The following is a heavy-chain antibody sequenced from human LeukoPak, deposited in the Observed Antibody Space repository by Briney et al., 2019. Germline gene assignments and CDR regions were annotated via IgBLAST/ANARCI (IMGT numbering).Heavy chain of an antibody. CDR2: ISPDSGGT. CDR3: ARDSIRGVRLLDY. CDR1: GYTFTGYY. J-gene: IGHJ4*02. D-gene: IGHD3-3*01. Sequence: ASVKVSCKASGYTFTGYYIHWVRQAPGQGPEWMGWISPDSGGTNYAQKFQGRVTLTGEWAISTAYMELSGLRSDDTAVYYCARDSIRGVRLLDYWGQGALVSVSS. V-gene: IGHV1-2*02.